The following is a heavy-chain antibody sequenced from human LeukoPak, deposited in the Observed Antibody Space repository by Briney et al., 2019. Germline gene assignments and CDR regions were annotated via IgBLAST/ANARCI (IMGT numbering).Heavy chain of an antibody. CDR1: GFTFSSYW. CDR3: ARGGFRGSYKGFDY. J-gene: IGHJ4*02. Sequence: GGSLRLSCAASGFTFSSYWMHWVRQAPGKGLVWVSRINTDGSSTSYADSVKGRFTISRDNAKNTLYLQMNSLRAEDTAVYYCARGGFRGSYKGFDYWGQGTLVTVSS. D-gene: IGHD1-26*01. V-gene: IGHV3-74*01. CDR2: INTDGSST.